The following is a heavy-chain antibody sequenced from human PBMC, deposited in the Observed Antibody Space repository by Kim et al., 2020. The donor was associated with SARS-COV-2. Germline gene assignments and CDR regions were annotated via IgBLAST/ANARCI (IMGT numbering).Heavy chain of an antibody. CDR2: INHSGST. Sequence: SETLSLTCAVYGGSFSGYYWSWIRQPPGKGLEWIGEINHSGSTNYNPSFKSRVTISVDTSKNQFSLQLSSVTAADTAVYYCARGPYSSRWYGPKNWFDP. J-gene: IGHJ5*02. CDR3: ARGPYSSRWYGPKNWFDP. D-gene: IGHD6-13*01. CDR1: GGSFSGYY. V-gene: IGHV4-34*01.